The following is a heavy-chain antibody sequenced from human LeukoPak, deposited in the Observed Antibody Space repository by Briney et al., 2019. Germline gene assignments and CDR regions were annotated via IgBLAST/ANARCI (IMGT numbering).Heavy chain of an antibody. CDR2: IKDKGDGETR. D-gene: IGHD5-24*01. CDR1: GFTFKNAW. J-gene: IGHJ4*02. CDR3: STDGDGYMEFGH. Sequence: PGGSLRLSCEASGFTFKNAWMNWVRQAPGKGLEWVGRIKDKGDGETRDYAASVEGRFIISRDDSKNTVHLQMNSLRIEDTGIYYCSTDGDGYMEFGHWGQGILVSVSA. V-gene: IGHV3-15*01.